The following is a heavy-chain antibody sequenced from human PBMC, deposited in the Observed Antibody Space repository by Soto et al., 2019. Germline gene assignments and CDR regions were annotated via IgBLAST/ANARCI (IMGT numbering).Heavy chain of an antibody. J-gene: IGHJ6*02. CDR2: IYYSGSS. D-gene: IGHD5-12*01. CDR1: GASVSTDGYY. CDR3: ARLSRLAPVANTYHHSLDV. V-gene: IGHV4-61*08. Sequence: PSETLSLTCTVSGASVSTDGYYWSWIRQPPGTTLEWIGYIYYSGSSGYNPSLKSRVTASVDTSKNQFSLILTSVTAADTAVYYCARLSRLAPVANTYHHSLDVWGQGTMVTVSS.